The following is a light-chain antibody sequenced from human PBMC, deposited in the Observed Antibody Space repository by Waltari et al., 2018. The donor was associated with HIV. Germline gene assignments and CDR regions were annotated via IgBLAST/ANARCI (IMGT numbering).Light chain of an antibody. V-gene: IGKV1-27*01. CDR2: ATS. CDR1: QGIGNS. J-gene: IGKJ1*01. CDR3: QKHNSAPWT. Sequence: DIQMTQSPSSLSASVGDRVAITCRASQGIGNSLAWYQQKPGKVPRLLIYATSTLQSGVPSRFSGRGSGTDFTLTISNLQPEDVATYYCQKHNSAPWTFGQGTKVEIK.